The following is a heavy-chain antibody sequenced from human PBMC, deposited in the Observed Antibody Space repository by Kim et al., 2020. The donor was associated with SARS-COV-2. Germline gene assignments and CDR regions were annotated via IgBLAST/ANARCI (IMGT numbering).Heavy chain of an antibody. J-gene: IGHJ6*02. Sequence: SVKVSCKASGGTFSSYAISWVRQAPGQGLEWMGGIIPIFGTANYAQKFQGRVTITADESTSTAYMELSSLRSEDTAVYYCARGGSGVYGMDVWGQGTTVTVSS. CDR2: IIPIFGTA. CDR3: ARGGSGVYGMDV. D-gene: IGHD3-3*01. CDR1: GGTFSSYA. V-gene: IGHV1-69*13.